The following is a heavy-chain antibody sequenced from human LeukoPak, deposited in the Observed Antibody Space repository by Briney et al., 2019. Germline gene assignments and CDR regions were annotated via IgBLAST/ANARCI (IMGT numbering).Heavy chain of an antibody. CDR1: GYTFTNYG. V-gene: IGHV1-18*01. CDR2: ISAYNGNT. D-gene: IGHD3-10*01. J-gene: IGHJ3*02. CDR3: ARGLILWFGELNAFDI. Sequence: GASVTVSCKASGYTFTNYGIRWVRQAPGQGLEWMGWISAYNGNTNYAQKLQGRVNMTTDTSTSTAYMELRSLRSDDTAVYYCARGLILWFGELNAFDIWGQGTMVAVSS.